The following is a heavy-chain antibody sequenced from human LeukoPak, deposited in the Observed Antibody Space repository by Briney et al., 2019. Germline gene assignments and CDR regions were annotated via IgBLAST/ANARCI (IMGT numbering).Heavy chain of an antibody. CDR3: ARETTISPYYFDY. V-gene: IGHV1-8*01. Sequence: GSVKVSCKASGYTFTSYDITWVRQAPGQGLEWMGWMSPNSGNTGYAQKFQGRVTMTRNTSITTAYMELSGLTSEDTAVYYCARETTISPYYFDYWGLGSQVTVSP. CDR1: GYTFTSYD. D-gene: IGHD3-9*01. J-gene: IGHJ4*02. CDR2: MSPNSGNT.